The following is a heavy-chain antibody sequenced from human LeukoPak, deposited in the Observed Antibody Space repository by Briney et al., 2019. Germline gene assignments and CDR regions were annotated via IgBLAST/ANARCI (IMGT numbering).Heavy chain of an antibody. D-gene: IGHD6-19*01. V-gene: IGHV3-23*01. CDR2: ISGSGGST. Sequence: PGGSLRLSCAASGFTFSSYAMSWVRQAPGKGLEWVSAISGSGGSTYYADSVKGRFTISRDNSKNTLYLQMNSLRAEDTAVYYCAKARIAVAGDVPEGFQHWGQGTLVTVSS. CDR1: GFTFSSYA. CDR3: AKARIAVAGDVPEGFQH. J-gene: IGHJ1*01.